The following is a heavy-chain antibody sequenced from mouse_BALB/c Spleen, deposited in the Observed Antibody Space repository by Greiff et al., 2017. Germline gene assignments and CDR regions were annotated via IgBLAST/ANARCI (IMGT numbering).Heavy chain of an antibody. CDR1: GFNIKDYY. V-gene: IGHV14-4*02. D-gene: IGHD2-1*01. CDR3: NGVHGNYDGY. J-gene: IGHJ2*01. CDR2: IDPENGDT. Sequence: EVQLVESGAELVRSGASVKLSCTASGFNIKDYYMHWVKQRPEQGLEWIGWIDPENGDTEYAPKFQGKATMTADTSSNTAYLQLSSLTSEDTAVYYCNGVHGNYDGYWGQGTTLTVSS.